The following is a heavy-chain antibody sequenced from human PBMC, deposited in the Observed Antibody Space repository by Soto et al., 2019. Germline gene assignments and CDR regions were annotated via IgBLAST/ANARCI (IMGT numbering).Heavy chain of an antibody. CDR2: ISWDGGST. CDR1: GFTFDDYT. CDR3: AKDRESRFGELFDY. D-gene: IGHD3-10*01. J-gene: IGHJ4*02. Sequence: EVQLVESGGVVVQPGGSLRLSCAASGFTFDDYTMHWVRQAPGKGLEWVSLISWDGGSTYYADSVKGRFTISRDNSKNSLYLQLNSLRTEDTALYYCAKDRESRFGELFDYWGQGTLVTVSS. V-gene: IGHV3-43*01.